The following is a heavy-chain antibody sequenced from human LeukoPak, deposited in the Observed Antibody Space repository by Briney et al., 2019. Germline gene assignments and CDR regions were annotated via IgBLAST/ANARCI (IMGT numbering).Heavy chain of an antibody. V-gene: IGHV4-39*01. J-gene: IGHJ5*02. CDR1: GGSISSSSYY. CDR3: ARPKGRGYCSGGSCYSGWFDP. D-gene: IGHD2-15*01. CDR2: IYYSGST. Sequence: SETLSLTCTVSGGSISSSSYYWGWIRQPPGKGLEWIGSIYYSGSTYYNPSLKSRVTISVDTSKSQFSLKLSSVTAADTAVYYCARPKGRGYCSGGSCYSGWFDPWGQGTLVTVSS.